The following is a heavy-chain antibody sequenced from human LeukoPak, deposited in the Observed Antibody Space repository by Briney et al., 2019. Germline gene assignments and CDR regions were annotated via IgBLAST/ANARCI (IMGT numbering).Heavy chain of an antibody. CDR3: ARGERFWSGPDY. D-gene: IGHD3-3*01. Sequence: ASVKVSCKASGYTFTSYDINWVRQATGQWLEWMGWMNPNSGNTGYAQKFQGRVTITRNTSISTAYMELSSLRSEDTAVYYCARGERFWSGPDYWGQGTLVTVSS. V-gene: IGHV1-8*03. J-gene: IGHJ4*02. CDR2: MNPNSGNT. CDR1: GYTFTSYD.